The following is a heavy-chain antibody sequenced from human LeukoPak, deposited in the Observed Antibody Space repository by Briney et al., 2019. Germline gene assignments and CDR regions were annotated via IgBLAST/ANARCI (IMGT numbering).Heavy chain of an antibody. CDR2: IRYDGGNK. Sequence: QPGGSLRLSCAASGFTFSSYGMHWVRQAPGKGLEWVAFIRYDGGNKYYAVSVKGRFTISRDNAKNSLYLQMNSLRAEDTAVYYCARGGRYCSSTSCPSNWFDPWGQGTLVTVSS. V-gene: IGHV3-30*02. D-gene: IGHD2-2*01. J-gene: IGHJ5*02. CDR1: GFTFSSYG. CDR3: ARGGRYCSSTSCPSNWFDP.